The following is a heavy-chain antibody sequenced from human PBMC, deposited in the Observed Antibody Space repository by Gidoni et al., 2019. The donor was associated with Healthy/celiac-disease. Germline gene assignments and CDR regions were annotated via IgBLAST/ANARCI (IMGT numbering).Heavy chain of an antibody. V-gene: IGHV1-69*01. Sequence: QVQLVQSGAEVKKPGSSVKVSCKASGGTFSSYAISWVRQAPGQGLEWMGGIIPIFGTANYAQKFQGRVTITADESTSTAYMELSSLRSEDTAVYYCARDGTMVRGVTPWYYGMDVWGQGTTVTVSS. J-gene: IGHJ6*02. D-gene: IGHD3-10*01. CDR2: IIPIFGTA. CDR3: ARDGTMVRGVTPWYYGMDV. CDR1: GGTFSSYA.